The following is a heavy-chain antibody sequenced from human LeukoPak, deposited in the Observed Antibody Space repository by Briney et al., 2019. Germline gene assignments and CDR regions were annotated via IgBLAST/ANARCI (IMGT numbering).Heavy chain of an antibody. CDR3: AKGLSGYDSSSHFDY. Sequence: PGGSLRLSCAASGFTFSSYGMHWVRQAPGKGLEWVALIYYDGSNKYYADSVKGRFTISRDSSKSTLYLQMNSLRAEDTAIYYCAKGLSGYDSSSHFDYWGQGTLVTVSS. CDR2: IYYDGSNK. V-gene: IGHV3-33*06. J-gene: IGHJ4*02. D-gene: IGHD5-12*01. CDR1: GFTFSSYG.